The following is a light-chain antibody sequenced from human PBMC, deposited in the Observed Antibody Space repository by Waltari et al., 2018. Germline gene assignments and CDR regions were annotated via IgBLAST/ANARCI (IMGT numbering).Light chain of an antibody. CDR3: QQYYGVPLT. CDR2: WAS. Sequence: DIVMTQSPDFLAVSLVERATITCKSSQSVLYSANNKDYLAWYQQKPGQPPKLLIYWASTRESGVPDRFSGSGSGTDFTLTISSLQAEDVAVYYCQQYYGVPLTFGGGTKVEIK. V-gene: IGKV4-1*01. CDR1: QSVLYSANNKDY. J-gene: IGKJ4*01.